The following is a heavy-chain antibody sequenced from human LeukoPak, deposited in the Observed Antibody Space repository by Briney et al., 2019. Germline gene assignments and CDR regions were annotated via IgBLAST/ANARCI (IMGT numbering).Heavy chain of an antibody. D-gene: IGHD4-11*01. CDR1: GYTFTSYD. CDR3: ARVPRDDYSNLHDY. CDR2: MNPNSGNT. V-gene: IGHV1-8*01. Sequence: GASVKVSCKASGYTFTSYDINWVRQATGQGLEWMGWMNPNSGNTGYVQKFQGRVTMTRSTSITTAYMELSSLRSEDTAVYYCARVPRDDYSNLHDYWGQGTLVTVSS. J-gene: IGHJ4*02.